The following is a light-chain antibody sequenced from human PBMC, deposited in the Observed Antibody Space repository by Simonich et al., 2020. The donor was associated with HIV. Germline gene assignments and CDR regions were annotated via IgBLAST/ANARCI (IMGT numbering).Light chain of an antibody. CDR2: YTN. Sequence: QTVVTQEPSFSVSPGGTVTLTCGLSSGSVPPSYYPSWYQQTPGQAPRTLIYYTNTRSSGVPDRFSGSILGNKAALTITGAQADDECDYYCALHMGGGIRVFGEGTKLTVI. J-gene: IGLJ3*02. V-gene: IGLV8-61*01. CDR3: ALHMGGGIRV. CDR1: SGSVPPSYY.